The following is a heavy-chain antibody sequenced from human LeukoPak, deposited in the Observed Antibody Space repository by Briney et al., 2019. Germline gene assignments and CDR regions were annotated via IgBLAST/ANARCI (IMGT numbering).Heavy chain of an antibody. V-gene: IGHV3-23*01. CDR3: AKGAYDYIEIGYFDS. D-gene: IGHD5-12*01. Sequence: PGGSLRLSCAASGFTFSSYAMSWVRQAPGKGLEWVSVLIGSSGATDYADSVKGRFTISRDNSKNTVFLQMNSLRAEDTATYYCAKGAYDYIEIGYFDSWGQGTRVTVSS. CDR1: GFTFSSYA. CDR2: LIGSSGAT. J-gene: IGHJ4*02.